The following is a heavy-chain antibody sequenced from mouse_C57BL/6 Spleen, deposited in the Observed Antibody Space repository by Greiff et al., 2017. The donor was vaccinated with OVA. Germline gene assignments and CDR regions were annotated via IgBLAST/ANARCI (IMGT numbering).Heavy chain of an antibody. CDR2: INPNYGTT. CDR1: GYSFTDYN. Sequence: LQESGPELVKPGASVKISCKASGYSFTDYNMNWVKQSNGKSLEWIGVINPNYGTTSYNQKFKGKATLTVDQSSSTAYMQLNSLTSEDSAVYYCAREGIYDYGGTWFAYWGQGTLVTVSA. J-gene: IGHJ3*01. V-gene: IGHV1-39*01. D-gene: IGHD2-4*01. CDR3: AREGIYDYGGTWFAY.